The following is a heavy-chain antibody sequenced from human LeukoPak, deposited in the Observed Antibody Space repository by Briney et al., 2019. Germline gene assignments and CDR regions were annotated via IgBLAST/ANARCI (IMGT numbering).Heavy chain of an antibody. CDR1: GFTFSNYG. CDR2: TSYDGSNK. D-gene: IGHD4-17*01. CDR3: AKVTPVTTISPSENDY. J-gene: IGHJ4*02. Sequence: PGRSLRLSCAASGFTFSNYGMHWVRQAPGKGLEWVAVTSYDGSNKYYADSVKGRFTISRDNSKNTLYLQMNSLRPEDTAVYYCAKVTPVTTISPSENDYWGQGTLVTVSS. V-gene: IGHV3-30*18.